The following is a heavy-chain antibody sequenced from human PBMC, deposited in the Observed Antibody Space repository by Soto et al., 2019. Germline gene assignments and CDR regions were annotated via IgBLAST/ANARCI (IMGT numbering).Heavy chain of an antibody. Sequence: QVQLVQSGAEVKKPGSSVKVSCKASGGTFSSYAISWVRQAPGQGLEWMGGIIPIFGTANYAQKFHGRVTITADESTSTAYMELSSLRSEDTAVYYCARGGSSSYYYYYGMDVWGQGTTVTVSS. CDR3: ARGGSSSYYYYYGMDV. J-gene: IGHJ6*02. CDR1: GGTFSSYA. D-gene: IGHD6-13*01. CDR2: IIPIFGTA. V-gene: IGHV1-69*12.